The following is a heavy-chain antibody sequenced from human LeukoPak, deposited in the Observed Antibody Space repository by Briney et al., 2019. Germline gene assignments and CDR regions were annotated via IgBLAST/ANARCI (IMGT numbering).Heavy chain of an antibody. Sequence: GGSLRLSCAASGFTFSSYAMHWVRQAPGKGLEWVAVISYDGSNKYYADSVKGRFTISRDNSKNTLYLQMNSLRAEDTAVYYCARDNGGSGYSYDLDYWGQGTLVTVSS. V-gene: IGHV3-30*04. CDR1: GFTFSSYA. D-gene: IGHD5-18*01. CDR3: ARDNGGSGYSYDLDY. J-gene: IGHJ4*02. CDR2: ISYDGSNK.